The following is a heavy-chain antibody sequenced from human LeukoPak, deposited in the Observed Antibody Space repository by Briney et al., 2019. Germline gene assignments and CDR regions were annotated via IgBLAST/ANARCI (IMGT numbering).Heavy chain of an antibody. CDR3: ARAGTVATVAGYYYYMDV. J-gene: IGHJ6*03. Sequence: SETLSLTCTVSGGSISSYYWSWIRQPPGKGLEGIGYIYYSGSTNYNPSLKSRVTISVVTSKNQFSLKLSSVTAADTAVYYCARAGTVATVAGYYYYMDVWGKGTTVTVSS. CDR1: GGSISSYY. CDR2: IYYSGST. V-gene: IGHV4-59*08. D-gene: IGHD4-17*01.